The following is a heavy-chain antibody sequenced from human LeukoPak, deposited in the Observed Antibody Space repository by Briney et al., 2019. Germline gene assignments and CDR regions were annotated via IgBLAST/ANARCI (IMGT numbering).Heavy chain of an antibody. CDR3: ARDRDYDYFDY. V-gene: IGHV3-53*01. J-gene: IGHJ4*02. D-gene: IGHD5-12*01. CDR2: IYSGGST. Sequence: WVSVIYSGGSTYYADSVKGRFTISRDNSKNTLYLQMNSLRAEDTAVYYCARDRDYDYFDYWGQGTLVTVSS.